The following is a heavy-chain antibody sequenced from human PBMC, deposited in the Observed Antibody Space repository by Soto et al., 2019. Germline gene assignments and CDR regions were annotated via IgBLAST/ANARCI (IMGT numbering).Heavy chain of an antibody. V-gene: IGHV4-59*01. CDR1: GGSISSYY. J-gene: IGHJ4*02. D-gene: IGHD3-10*01. Sequence: SSETLSLTCTVSGGSISSYYWSWIRQPPGKGLEWIGYIYYSGSTNYNPSLKSRVTISVDTSKNQFSLKLSSVTAADTAVYYCASGGYGSGSRKFDYWGQGTLVTVSS. CDR2: IYYSGST. CDR3: ASGGYGSGSRKFDY.